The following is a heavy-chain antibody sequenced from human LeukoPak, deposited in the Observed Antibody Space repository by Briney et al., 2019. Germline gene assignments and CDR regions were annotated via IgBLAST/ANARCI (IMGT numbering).Heavy chain of an antibody. V-gene: IGHV4-34*01. CDR2: INHSGST. CDR1: GGSFSGYY. J-gene: IGHJ4*02. Sequence: KASETLSLTCAVYGGSFSGYYWSWIRQPPGKGLEWIGEINHSGSTNYNPSLKSRVTISVDTSKNQSSLKLSSVTAADTAVYYCAGGLGNWGQGTLVTVSS. CDR3: AGGLGN.